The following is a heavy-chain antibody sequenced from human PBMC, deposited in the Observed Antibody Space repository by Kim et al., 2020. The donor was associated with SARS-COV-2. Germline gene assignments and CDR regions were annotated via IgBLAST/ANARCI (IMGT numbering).Heavy chain of an antibody. CDR1: GFTFSSYA. CDR2: ISGSGGST. Sequence: GGSLRLSCAASGFTFSSYAMSWVRQAPGKGLEWVSAISGSGGSTYYADSVKGRFSISRDNSKNTLYLQMNSLRAEDTAVYYCAKDADSSSWNWYFDLWGRGTLITVSS. CDR3: AKDADSSSWNWYFDL. J-gene: IGHJ2*01. D-gene: IGHD6-13*01. V-gene: IGHV3-23*01.